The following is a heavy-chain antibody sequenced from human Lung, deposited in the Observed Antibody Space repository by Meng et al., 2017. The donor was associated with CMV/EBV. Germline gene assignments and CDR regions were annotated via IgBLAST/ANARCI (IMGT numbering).Heavy chain of an antibody. CDR2: INVYSGGT. V-gene: IGHV1-2*02. J-gene: IGHJ4*02. D-gene: IGHD2-21*01. CDR1: GYTFTDYY. CDR3: ARVYCGGDCSFDY. Sequence: ASVKVSXKASGYTFTDYYLHWVRQAPGQGLEWMAWINVYSGGTNSAQKFQGRVALTRDTSIRTAYMELSSLRSDDTAVYYCARVYCGGDCSFDYWGQGMGVTVSS.